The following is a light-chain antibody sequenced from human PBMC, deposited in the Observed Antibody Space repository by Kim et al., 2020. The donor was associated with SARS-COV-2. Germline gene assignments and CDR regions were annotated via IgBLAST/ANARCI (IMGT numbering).Light chain of an antibody. V-gene: IGKV3-20*01. CDR2: GAS. CDR1: QTVRSDY. Sequence: LSLGDRTTLSCRASQTVRSDYLSWYQQSPGQPPRLVIYGASDRAAGIPDRFSVSGSGTFFTLTINRLEPEDFAMYYCQQHGTSWSFGQGTKVDIK. CDR3: QQHGTSWS. J-gene: IGKJ1*01.